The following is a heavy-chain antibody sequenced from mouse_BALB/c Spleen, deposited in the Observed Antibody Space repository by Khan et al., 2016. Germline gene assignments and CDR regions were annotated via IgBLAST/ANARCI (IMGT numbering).Heavy chain of an antibody. CDR2: IRNKANGYTT. D-gene: IGHD2-13*01. CDR3: ARDMVTGVYWYFDV. J-gene: IGHJ1*01. V-gene: IGHV7-3*02. Sequence: EVELVESGGGLVQPGGSLRLSCATSGFTFTDYYISWVRQPPGKALEWLGFIRNKANGYTTEYSASVKGQFTIYRDNFQNILYLQMNTLRAEDSATYYCARDMVTGVYWYFDVWGAGTTVTVSS. CDR1: GFTFTDYY.